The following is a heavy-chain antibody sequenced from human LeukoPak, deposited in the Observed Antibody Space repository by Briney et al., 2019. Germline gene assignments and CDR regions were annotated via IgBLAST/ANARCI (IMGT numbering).Heavy chain of an antibody. CDR3: ARKVYSSGWYDRDY. J-gene: IGHJ4*02. CDR1: GYTFTSYG. V-gene: IGHV1-18*01. CDR2: ISAYNGNT. Sequence: ASVKVSCTASGYTFTSYGISWVRQAPGQGLEWMGWISAYNGNTNYAQKLQGRVTMTTDTSTSTAYMELRSLRSDDTAVYYCARKVYSSGWYDRDYWGQGTLVTVSS. D-gene: IGHD6-19*01.